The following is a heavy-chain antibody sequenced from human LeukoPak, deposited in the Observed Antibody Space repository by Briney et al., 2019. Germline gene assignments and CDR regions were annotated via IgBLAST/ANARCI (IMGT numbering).Heavy chain of an antibody. CDR3: ARDWARLLWFGECRFDP. D-gene: IGHD3-10*01. CDR2: IYYSGST. V-gene: IGHV4-61*01. J-gene: IGHJ5*02. CDR1: GGSISSSSYY. Sequence: SETLSLTCTVSGGSISSSSYYWSWVRQPPGKGLEWIGYIYYSGSTNYNPSLKSRVTISVDTSNNQFSLKLSSVTAADTAVYYCARDWARLLWFGECRFDPWGQGTLVTVSS.